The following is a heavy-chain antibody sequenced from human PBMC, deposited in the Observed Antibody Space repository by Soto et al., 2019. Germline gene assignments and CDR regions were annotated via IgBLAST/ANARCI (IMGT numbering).Heavy chain of an antibody. V-gene: IGHV1-58*02. CDR3: AADPLIAAAVSDYYGMDV. CDR2: IVVGSGNT. CDR1: GFTFTSSA. D-gene: IGHD6-13*01. J-gene: IGHJ6*02. Sequence: QMQLVQSGPEVKKPGTSVKVSCKASGFTFTSSAMQWVRQARGQRLEWIGWIVVGSGNTNYAQKFQERVTITRDMSTSTAYMELSRLRSEDTAVYYCAADPLIAAAVSDYYGMDVWGQGTTVTVSS.